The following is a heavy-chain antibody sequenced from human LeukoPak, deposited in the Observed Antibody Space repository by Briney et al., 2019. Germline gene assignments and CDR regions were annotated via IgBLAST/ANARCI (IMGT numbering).Heavy chain of an antibody. CDR2: IYYSGST. V-gene: IGHV4-61*01. CDR1: GGSVSSGSYY. CDR3: ARDRGRGYYYGSGTSYYYGMDV. Sequence: PSETLSLTCTVSGGSVSSGSYYWSWIRQPPGKGLEWIGYIYYSGSTNYNPSLKSRVTISVDTSKNQSSLKLSSVTAADTAVYYCARDRGRGYYYGSGTSYYYGMDVWGQGTTVTVSS. J-gene: IGHJ6*02. D-gene: IGHD3-10*01.